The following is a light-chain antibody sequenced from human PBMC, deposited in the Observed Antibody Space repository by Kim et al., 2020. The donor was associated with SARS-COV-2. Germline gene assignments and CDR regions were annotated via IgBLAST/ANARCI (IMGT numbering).Light chain of an antibody. J-gene: IGLJ2*01. V-gene: IGLV3-1*01. CDR1: KLGDKY. CDR3: QAWDSGTAV. Sequence: SYELTQPPSVSVSPGQTASITCSGDKLGDKYACWYQQKPGQSPVLVIYQDSTRPSGIPERFSGSNSGNTATLTISGTQAMDEADYYCQAWDSGTAVFGGG. CDR2: QDS.